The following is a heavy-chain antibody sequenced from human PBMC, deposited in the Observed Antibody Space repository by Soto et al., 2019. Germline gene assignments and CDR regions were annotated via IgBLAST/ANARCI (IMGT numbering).Heavy chain of an antibody. J-gene: IGHJ5*02. CDR2: IYYSGST. Sequence: WETLSLTCTVSGGSISSYYWSWIRQPPGKGLEWIGYIYYSGSTNYNPSLKSRVTISVDTSKNQFSLKLSSVTAADTAVYYCARLLWSRGDWFDPWGQGTLVTVSS. CDR1: GGSISSYY. V-gene: IGHV4-59*08. D-gene: IGHD3-10*01. CDR3: ARLLWSRGDWFDP.